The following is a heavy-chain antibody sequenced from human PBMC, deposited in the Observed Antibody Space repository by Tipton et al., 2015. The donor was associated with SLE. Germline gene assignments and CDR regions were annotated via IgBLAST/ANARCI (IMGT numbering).Heavy chain of an antibody. J-gene: IGHJ2*01. Sequence: TLSLTCTVSGGSISSSSYYWGWIRQPPGKGLEWIGSIYYSGSTYYNPSLKSRVTISVDTSKNQFSLELSSVTAADTAVYYCARRIPGDPQEDWYFDLWGRGTLVTVSS. V-gene: IGHV4-39*01. D-gene: IGHD7-27*01. CDR2: IYYSGST. CDR3: ARRIPGDPQEDWYFDL. CDR1: GGSISSSSYY.